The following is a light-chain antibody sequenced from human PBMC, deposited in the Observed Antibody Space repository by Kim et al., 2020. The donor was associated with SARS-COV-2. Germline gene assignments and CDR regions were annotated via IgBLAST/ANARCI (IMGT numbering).Light chain of an antibody. CDR1: SSKMGASYD. Sequence: QGVPISCTGSSSKMGASYDVHWYQQLTGTATKLLIHVNTTRPSGGPDRFAGSKSGTSASLAITGLQAEEEADYYCQSYDNSLSDWVFGGGTKLTVL. J-gene: IGLJ3*02. CDR3: QSYDNSLSDWV. V-gene: IGLV1-40*01. CDR2: VNT.